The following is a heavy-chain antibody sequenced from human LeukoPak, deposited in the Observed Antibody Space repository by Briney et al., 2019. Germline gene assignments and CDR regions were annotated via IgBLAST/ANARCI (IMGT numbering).Heavy chain of an antibody. CDR2: INPNSGGT. J-gene: IGHJ4*02. V-gene: IGHV1-2*02. Sequence: ASVKVSCKASGYTFTGYYMHWVRQAPGQGLEWMGWINPNSGGTSYAQKFQGRATMTRDTSISTAYMELSRLRSDDTAVYYCARLTWGSGSPTFDYWGQGTLVTVSS. CDR1: GYTFTGYY. CDR3: ARLTWGSGSPTFDY. D-gene: IGHD3-10*01.